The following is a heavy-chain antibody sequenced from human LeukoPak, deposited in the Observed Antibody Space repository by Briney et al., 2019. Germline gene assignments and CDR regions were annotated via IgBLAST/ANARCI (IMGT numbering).Heavy chain of an antibody. J-gene: IGHJ4*02. CDR1: GFTFSSYS. CDR3: ARDRAPGDY. Sequence: GGSLRLSCAASGFTFSSYSMNWVRQAPGKGLEWVSSISSSSGYIYYADSVKGRFAISRDNAKNSLYLQMNSLRAEDTAVYYCARDRAPGDYWGQGTLVTVSS. V-gene: IGHV3-21*01. CDR2: ISSSSGYI. D-gene: IGHD3-10*01.